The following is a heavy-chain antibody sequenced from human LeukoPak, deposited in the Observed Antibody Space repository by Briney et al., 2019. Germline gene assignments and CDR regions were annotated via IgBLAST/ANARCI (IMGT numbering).Heavy chain of an antibody. Sequence: SETLTLTCTVSGGSISSYYWSWIRQPPGKGLEWIGYIYYSGSTHYNPSLKSRVTISVDTSKNQFSLKLSSVTAADTAVYYCARDSGSSWYDFNWFDPWGQGTLVTVSS. CDR2: IYYSGST. CDR3: ARDSGSSWYDFNWFDP. CDR1: GGSISSYY. D-gene: IGHD6-13*01. V-gene: IGHV4-59*01. J-gene: IGHJ5*02.